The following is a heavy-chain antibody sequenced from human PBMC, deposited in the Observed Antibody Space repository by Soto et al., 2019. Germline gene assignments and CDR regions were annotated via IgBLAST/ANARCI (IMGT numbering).Heavy chain of an antibody. CDR2: VSADNGHT. CDR3: ARRGPGTTNWGDY. D-gene: IGHD7-27*01. V-gene: IGHV1-18*04. J-gene: IGHJ4*02. CDR1: GYTFTNYD. Sequence: QVHLVQSGAEVKKPGASVKVSSKASGYTFTNYDISWVRQAPGQGLEWMGWVSADNGHTNYAQKLQGRVTMTTDTSTNTAYMELRSLRSDDTAMYYCARRGPGTTNWGDYWGQGTLVTISS.